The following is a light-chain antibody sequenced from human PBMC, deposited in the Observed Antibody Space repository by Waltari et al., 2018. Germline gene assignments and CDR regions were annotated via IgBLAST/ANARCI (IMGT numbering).Light chain of an antibody. J-gene: IGKJ1*01. Sequence: VLTQSPATLSLSPGDSATLACSASQSVSRALVWYQEKPGQAPRLLIYGVANRATGIPDRFSGSGSGTDFSLTISRLEPEDFAVYYCQNYERLPATFGQGTRVEIK. CDR2: GVA. CDR1: QSVSRA. V-gene: IGKV3-20*01. CDR3: QNYERLPAT.